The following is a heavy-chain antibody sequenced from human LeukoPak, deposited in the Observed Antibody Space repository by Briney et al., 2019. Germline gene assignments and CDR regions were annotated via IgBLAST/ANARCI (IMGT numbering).Heavy chain of an antibody. V-gene: IGHV4-34*01. D-gene: IGHD3-3*01. CDR1: GGSFSGYY. J-gene: IGHJ5*02. CDR3: ARGLRFLEWSRQIWYNWFDP. CDR2: INHSGNT. Sequence: PSETLSLTCAVYGGSFSGYYWSWIRQPPGKGLEWIGEINHSGNTNYNPSLKSRVTISVDTSKNQFSLKLSSVTAADTAVYYCARGLRFLEWSRQIWYNWFDPWGQGTLVTVSS.